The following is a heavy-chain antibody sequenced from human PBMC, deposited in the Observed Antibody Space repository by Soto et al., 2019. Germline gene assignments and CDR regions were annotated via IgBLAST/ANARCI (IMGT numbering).Heavy chain of an antibody. CDR2: IVPIFGTA. V-gene: IGHV1-69*06. CDR1: GGTFSSYA. Sequence: QVQLVQSGAEVKKPGSSVKFSCRASGGTFSSYAISWVRQAPGQGLEWMGGIVPIFGTANYAQKFQGRVTITADKSTSTAYMELSSLRSEDTAVYYCARGGPGIAAAGTDYWGQGTLVTVSS. CDR3: ARGGPGIAAAGTDY. D-gene: IGHD6-13*01. J-gene: IGHJ4*02.